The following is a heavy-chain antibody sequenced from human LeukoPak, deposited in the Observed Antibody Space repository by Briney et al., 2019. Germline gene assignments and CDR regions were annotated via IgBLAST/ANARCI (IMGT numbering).Heavy chain of an antibody. CDR1: GYSLTRYR. Sequence: GESLKISCKGSGYSLTRYRIGWVRQMPGKGLEWMGIIYPVDSDTRYSPSFQGQVTISADKSTNTAYLQWSSLKASDTAMYYCARHPQTYTSGWYLWDYWGQGTLVTVSS. CDR2: IYPVDSDT. J-gene: IGHJ4*02. D-gene: IGHD6-19*01. V-gene: IGHV5-51*01. CDR3: ARHPQTYTSGWYLWDY.